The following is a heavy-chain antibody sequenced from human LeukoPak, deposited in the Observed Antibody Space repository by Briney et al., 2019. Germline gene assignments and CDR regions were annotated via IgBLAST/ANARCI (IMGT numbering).Heavy chain of an antibody. Sequence: ASVKVSCKASGGTFSSYAISWVRQAPGQGLEWMGGIIPIFGTANYAQKFQGRVTITTDESTSTAYMEPSSLRSEDTAVYYCARVDCSGGSCYTSFDYWGQGTLVTVSS. D-gene: IGHD2-15*01. CDR2: IIPIFGTA. V-gene: IGHV1-69*05. CDR1: GGTFSSYA. CDR3: ARVDCSGGSCYTSFDY. J-gene: IGHJ4*02.